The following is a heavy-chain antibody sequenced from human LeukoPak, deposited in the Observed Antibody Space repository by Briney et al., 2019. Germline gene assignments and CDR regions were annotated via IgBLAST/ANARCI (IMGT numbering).Heavy chain of an antibody. CDR1: GFTFSSYA. J-gene: IGHJ4*02. V-gene: IGHV3-30-3*01. CDR2: ISYDGSNK. CDR3: ARDAYSSTKVRPYYFDY. D-gene: IGHD6-13*01. Sequence: GGSLRLSCAASGFTFSSYAMHWVRQAPGKGLEWVAVISYDGSNKYYADSVKGRFTISRDNSKNTLYLQMNSLRAEDTAVYYCARDAYSSTKVRPYYFDYWGQGTLVTVSS.